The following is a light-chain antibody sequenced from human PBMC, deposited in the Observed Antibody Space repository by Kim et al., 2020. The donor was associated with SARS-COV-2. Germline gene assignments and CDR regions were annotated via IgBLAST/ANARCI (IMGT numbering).Light chain of an antibody. J-gene: IGLJ3*02. CDR1: KLGDKY. Sequence: SVSPGQTASITCSGDKLGDKYACWYQQKPGQSPVLVIYQDNKRPSGIPERFSGSNFGNTATLTISGTQAMDEADYYCQAWDSSTWVFGGGTQLTVL. CDR2: QDN. CDR3: QAWDSSTWV. V-gene: IGLV3-1*01.